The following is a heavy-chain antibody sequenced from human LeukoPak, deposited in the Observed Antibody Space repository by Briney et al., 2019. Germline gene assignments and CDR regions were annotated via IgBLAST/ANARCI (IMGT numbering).Heavy chain of an antibody. CDR3: ARAVSDWPPYIDG. J-gene: IGHJ4*02. D-gene: IGHD3-9*01. Sequence: AAVKVSVKASGYSFTSFYITWVRQAPGQGLEWLGWISAYNSATSYAQKLQGRVTMTTDTSTTTASMELRSLTYDDTAVYWCARAVSDWPPYIDGWGQGPLPTVSS. V-gene: IGHV1-18*01. CDR1: GYSFTSFY. CDR2: ISAYNSAT.